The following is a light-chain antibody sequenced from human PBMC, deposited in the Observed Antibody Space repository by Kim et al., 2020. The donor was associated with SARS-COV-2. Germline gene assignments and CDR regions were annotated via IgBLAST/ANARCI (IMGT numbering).Light chain of an antibody. J-gene: IGLJ2*01. CDR2: EVS. V-gene: IGLV2-23*02. CDR1: SSDVGSYNL. CDR3: CSYVV. Sequence: QSALTQPASVSGSPGQSITISCTGTSSDVGSYNLVSWYQQHPGKAPKLMIYEVSKRPSGVSNRFSGSKSDNTASLTISGLQAEDEADYYCCSYVVFGGGTQLTVL.